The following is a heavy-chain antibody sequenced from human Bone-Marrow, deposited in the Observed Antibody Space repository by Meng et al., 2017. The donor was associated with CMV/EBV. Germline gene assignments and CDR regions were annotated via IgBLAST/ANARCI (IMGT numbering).Heavy chain of an antibody. CDR1: GGSFSGDY. D-gene: IGHD6-19*01. CDR3: ARGRRSSGPKDY. J-gene: IGHJ4*02. Sequence: SETLSVTCAVYGGSFSGDYWSWIRQPPGKGLEWTGEINHSGSTNYNPSLKSRVTISVDTSKNPFSLKLSSVTAADTAVYYCARGRRSSGPKDYWGQGTLVTVSS. CDR2: INHSGST. V-gene: IGHV4-34*01.